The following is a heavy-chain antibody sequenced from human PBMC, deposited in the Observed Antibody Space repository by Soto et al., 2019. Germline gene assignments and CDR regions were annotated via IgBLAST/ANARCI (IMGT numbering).Heavy chain of an antibody. D-gene: IGHD6-13*01. CDR3: AREPIAAAGTGLKYYFDY. Sequence: PSETQSLTCAVYGGSFSGYYWSWIRQPPGKGLEWIGGINHSGSTNYNPSLKSRVTISVDTSKNQFSLKLSSVTAADTAVYYCAREPIAAAGTGLKYYFDYWGQGALVTVSS. CDR2: INHSGST. J-gene: IGHJ4*02. CDR1: GGSFSGYY. V-gene: IGHV4-34*01.